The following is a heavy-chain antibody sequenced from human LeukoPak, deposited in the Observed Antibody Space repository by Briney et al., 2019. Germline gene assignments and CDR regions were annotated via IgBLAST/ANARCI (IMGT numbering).Heavy chain of an antibody. CDR1: GGSISSYY. V-gene: IGHV4-59*01. D-gene: IGHD5-18*01. J-gene: IGHJ6*03. CDR2: IYYSGST. CDR3: ARGTAMDNYYYYYYMDV. Sequence: PSETLSLTCTVSGGSISSYYWSWIRQPPGKGLEWIGYIYYSGSTNYNPSLKSRVTISVDTSKNQFSLKLSSVTAADTAVYYCARGTAMDNYYYYYYMDVWGKGTTVTVSS.